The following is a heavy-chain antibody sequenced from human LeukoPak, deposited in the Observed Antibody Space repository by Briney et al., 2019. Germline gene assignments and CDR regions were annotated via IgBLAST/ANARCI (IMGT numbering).Heavy chain of an antibody. Sequence: PGGSLRLSCAASGFTFSSYAMSWVRQAPGKGLEWVSAISGSGGSTYYADFVKGRFTISRDNSKNTLYLQMNSLRAEDTAVYYCAKAPTGYSSGWGGYYFDYWGQGTLVTVSS. V-gene: IGHV3-23*01. CDR1: GFTFSSYA. CDR2: ISGSGGST. D-gene: IGHD6-19*01. J-gene: IGHJ4*02. CDR3: AKAPTGYSSGWGGYYFDY.